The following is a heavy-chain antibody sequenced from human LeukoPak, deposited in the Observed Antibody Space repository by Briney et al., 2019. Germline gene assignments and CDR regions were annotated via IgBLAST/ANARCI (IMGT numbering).Heavy chain of an antibody. CDR2: IKSKTDGGTT. CDR3: TTPSLYGDYLR. CDR1: GFTFSNAL. D-gene: IGHD4-17*01. V-gene: IGHV3-15*01. J-gene: IGHJ4*02. Sequence: GGSLRLSCAASGFTFSNALMSWVRQAPGMGLEWGGRIKSKTDGGTTDYAAPVKGRSTVSRDDSKSTLYLEMNTLKTEDTAVYYCTTPSLYGDYLRWGQGTLVSVSS.